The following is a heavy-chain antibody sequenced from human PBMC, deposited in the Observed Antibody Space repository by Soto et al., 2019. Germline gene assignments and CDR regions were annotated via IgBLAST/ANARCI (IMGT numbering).Heavy chain of an antibody. J-gene: IGHJ4*02. CDR1: GSTFSSYI. CDR3: TRNMITSGGVTVPYFDY. CDR2: ISISSSTK. Sequence: GGSLRLSCAASGSTFSSYIINWVRQAPGKGLEWVSYISISSSTKYYADSVKGRFTISRDNAKNSLYLQMNSLKSEDTAVYYCTRNMITSGGVTVPYFDYWGQGTLVTVSS. V-gene: IGHV3-48*01. D-gene: IGHD3-16*02.